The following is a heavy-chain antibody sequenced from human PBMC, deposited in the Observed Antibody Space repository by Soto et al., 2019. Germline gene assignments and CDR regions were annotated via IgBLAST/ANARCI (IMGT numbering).Heavy chain of an antibody. D-gene: IGHD3-3*01. J-gene: IGHJ4*02. CDR1: GFTFRNYW. CDR3: AKGSVAFRSGHSLDY. V-gene: IGHV3-23*01. CDR2: IRGSGGST. Sequence: PGGCLRLSCAASGFTFRNYWMHWVRQAPGKGLEWVSAIRGSGGSTYYADSVKSRFTISRDNSKNTLYLQMNSLRGEDTAVYYCAKGSVAFRSGHSLDYWGQGTLVTVSS.